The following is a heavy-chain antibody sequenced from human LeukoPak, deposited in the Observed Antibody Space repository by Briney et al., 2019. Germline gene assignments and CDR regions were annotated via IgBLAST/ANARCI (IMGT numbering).Heavy chain of an antibody. CDR3: ASRVNAHFDY. Sequence: GGSLRLSCAASGFTFSSYGMHWVRQAPGKGLEWVAKIKHDGSEKYYVDSVKGRFTISRDNAKNSLYLQMNSLRAEDTAVYYCASRVNAHFDYWGQGTLVTVPS. D-gene: IGHD4-23*01. J-gene: IGHJ4*02. CDR2: IKHDGSEK. CDR1: GFTFSSYG. V-gene: IGHV3-7*01.